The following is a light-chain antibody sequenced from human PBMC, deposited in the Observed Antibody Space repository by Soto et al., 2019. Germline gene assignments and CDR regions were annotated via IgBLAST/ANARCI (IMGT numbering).Light chain of an antibody. Sequence: QSVLTQPPSASGSPGQSVTISCTGTSSDVGGYNYVSWYQQHPGKAPKLMIYEVSKRPSGVPDRFSGSKSGNTAPLTVSGLQAEDEADYYCSSYAGSNNFEVFGTGTKLTVL. CDR2: EVS. CDR1: SSDVGGYNY. CDR3: SSYAGSNNFEV. J-gene: IGLJ1*01. V-gene: IGLV2-8*01.